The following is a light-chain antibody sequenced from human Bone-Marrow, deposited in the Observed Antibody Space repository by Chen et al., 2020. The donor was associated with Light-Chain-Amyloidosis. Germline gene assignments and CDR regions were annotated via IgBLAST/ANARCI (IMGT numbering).Light chain of an antibody. Sequence: SYELTQPPSVSVSPGQTARITCSGDDLPTQYAYWYQQKPGQAPVLVIHRDTDRPSGISERFSGSSSGTTATLTISGVQAEDEADYHCQSADSSGTYEVIFGGGTKLTVL. CDR3: QSADSSGTYEVI. CDR2: RDT. V-gene: IGLV3-25*03. J-gene: IGLJ2*01. CDR1: DLPTQY.